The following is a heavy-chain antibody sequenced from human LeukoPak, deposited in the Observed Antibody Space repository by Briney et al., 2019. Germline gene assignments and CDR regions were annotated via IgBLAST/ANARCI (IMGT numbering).Heavy chain of an antibody. CDR1: GFTFSSYG. Sequence: GGSLRLSCAASGFTFSSYGMHWVRQAPGKGLEWVAFIRYDGSNKYYADSVKGRFTISRDNSKNTLYLQMNSLRAEDTAVYYCARAYCSSTSCSGMDVWGQGTTVTVSS. V-gene: IGHV3-30*02. CDR2: IRYDGSNK. CDR3: ARAYCSSTSCSGMDV. J-gene: IGHJ6*02. D-gene: IGHD2-2*01.